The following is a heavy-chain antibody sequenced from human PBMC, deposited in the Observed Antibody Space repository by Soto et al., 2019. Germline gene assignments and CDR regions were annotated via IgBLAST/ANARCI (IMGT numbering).Heavy chain of an antibody. CDR2: VIPIFGTA. CDR3: ASPERRVAYNPIIFKI. V-gene: IGHV1-69*06. D-gene: IGHD3-10*01. Sequence: GASVKVSCKASGVTFSSYAISWVGQAPGQGLEWVGGVIPIFGTANYAQKFQGRVTITADKSTSTAYMELSSLRSEDTAVYYCASPERRVAYNPIIFKIWGRAP. CDR1: GVTFSSYA. J-gene: IGHJ2*01.